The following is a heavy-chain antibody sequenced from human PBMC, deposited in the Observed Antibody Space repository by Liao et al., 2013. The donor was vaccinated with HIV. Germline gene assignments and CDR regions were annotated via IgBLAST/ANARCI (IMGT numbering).Heavy chain of an antibody. J-gene: IGHJ2*01. CDR1: GGSINSGSYY. D-gene: IGHD6-13*01. CDR2: VFTSGST. V-gene: IGHV4-61*02. Sequence: QVQLQESGPGLVKPSQTLSLTCTVSGGSINSGSYYWSWIRQPAGKGLEWIGRVFTSGSTNYNPYLKSRVTISLGTSKNLFSLNLTSVTAADTAVYYCARDPLYSSSQRWFFDLWGRWHPRSTVSS. CDR3: ARDPLYSSSQRWFFDL.